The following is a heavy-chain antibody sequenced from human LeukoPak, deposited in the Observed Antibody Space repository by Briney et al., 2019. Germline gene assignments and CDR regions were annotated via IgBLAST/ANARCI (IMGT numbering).Heavy chain of an antibody. D-gene: IGHD2-2*01. V-gene: IGHV3-20*04. CDR2: INWNGGST. CDR1: GFTFDDYG. J-gene: IGHJ6*03. Sequence: GGSLRLSCAASGFTFDDYGMSWVRQAPGKGLEWVSGINWNGGSTGYADSVKGRFTISRDNAKNSLYLQMNSLRAEDTALYYCARDHGGVPAAILGYYYYYYMDVWGKGTTVTVSS. CDR3: ARDHGGVPAAILGYYYYYYMDV.